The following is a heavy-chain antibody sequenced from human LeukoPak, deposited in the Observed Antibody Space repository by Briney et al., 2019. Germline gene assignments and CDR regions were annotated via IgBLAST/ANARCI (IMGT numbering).Heavy chain of an antibody. J-gene: IGHJ4*02. Sequence: GGSLRLSCAASGFTFSSYSMNWVRQAPGKGLEWVSSISSSSSYIYYADSVKGRFTISRDNAKNSLYLQMNSLRAEDTAVYYCARVDSSGWYGFDYWGQGTPVTVSS. CDR1: GFTFSSYS. CDR3: ARVDSSGWYGFDY. V-gene: IGHV3-21*01. CDR2: ISSSSSYI. D-gene: IGHD6-19*01.